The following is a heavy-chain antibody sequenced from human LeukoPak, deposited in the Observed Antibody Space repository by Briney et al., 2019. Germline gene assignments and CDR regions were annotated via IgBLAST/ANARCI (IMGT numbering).Heavy chain of an antibody. CDR3: AVRGYSYGYLVN. CDR2: ISYDGSNK. D-gene: IGHD5-18*01. CDR1: GFTFSDYY. J-gene: IGHJ4*02. V-gene: IGHV3-30*03. Sequence: GGSLRLSCAASGFTFSDYYMSWIRQAPGKGLEWVAVISYDGSNKYYADSVKGRFTISRDNSKNTLYLQMNSLRAEDTAVYYCAVRGYSYGYLVNWGQGTLVTVSS.